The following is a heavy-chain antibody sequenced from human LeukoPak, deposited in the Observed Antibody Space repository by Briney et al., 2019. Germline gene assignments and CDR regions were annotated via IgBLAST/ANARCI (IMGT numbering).Heavy chain of an antibody. J-gene: IGHJ1*01. CDR3: ARDSGMVVPELAEYFQH. CDR2: ISSSSFTT. CDR1: GFTFSTYS. Sequence: GGSLRLSCAASGFTFSTYSMNWVRQAPGEGLEWVSYISSSSFTTYYADSVKGRFTISRDNSKNTLYLEMNSLRPEDTAVYYCARDSGMVVPELAEYFQHWGQGTLVTVSS. D-gene: IGHD2-15*01. V-gene: IGHV3-48*01.